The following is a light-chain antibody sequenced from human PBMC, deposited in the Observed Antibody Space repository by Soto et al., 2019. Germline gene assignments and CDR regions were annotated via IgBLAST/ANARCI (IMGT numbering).Light chain of an antibody. V-gene: IGKV1-12*02. J-gene: IGKJ4*01. CDR3: LSGHSRP. CDR2: AAS. Sequence: DIQMTQSPSSVSASVGDRVTITCRASKGLSSYLAWYQQKPVKAPKLLIYAASNLQSGVPSRFSGSGSGTDFTLTISSLQPEDFATYFCLSGHSRPFGGGTKVELK. CDR1: KGLSSY.